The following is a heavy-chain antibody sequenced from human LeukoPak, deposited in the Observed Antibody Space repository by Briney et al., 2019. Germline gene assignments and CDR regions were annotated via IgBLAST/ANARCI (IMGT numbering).Heavy chain of an antibody. Sequence: SETLSLTCTVSGYSISSGYYWGWIRQPAGKGLEWIGRIYTSGSTNYNPSLKSRVTISVDTSKNQFSLKLSSVTAADTAVYYCARVYGSGSYFGESFDPWGQGTLVTVSS. V-gene: IGHV4-61*02. CDR2: IYTSGST. J-gene: IGHJ5*02. CDR3: ARVYGSGSYFGESFDP. D-gene: IGHD3-10*01. CDR1: GYSISSGYY.